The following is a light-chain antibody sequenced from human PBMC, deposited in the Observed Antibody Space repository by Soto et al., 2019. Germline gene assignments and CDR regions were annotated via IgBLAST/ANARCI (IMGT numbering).Light chain of an antibody. CDR2: GAS. J-gene: IGKJ5*01. CDR1: QIVGGDT. V-gene: IGKV3-20*01. Sequence: IVLTQSPGTLSLSPGERATLSCRASQIVGGDTLAWFQQRPGQAPRLLIYGASTRATGIPDRFSGSGSGTDFTLTISRLEPEDSAVYYCQQYGSSPTFGQGTRLEIK. CDR3: QQYGSSPT.